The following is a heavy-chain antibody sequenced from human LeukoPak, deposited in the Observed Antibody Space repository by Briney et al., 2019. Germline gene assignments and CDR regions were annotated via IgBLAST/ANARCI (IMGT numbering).Heavy chain of an antibody. V-gene: IGHV4-61*02. Sequence: SQTLSLTCTVSGNSISSGDNYWSWIRQPAGKGLEWIGRIYTSGSTNYNPSLKSRVTISGDTSKNQFSLRLSSVTTADTAVYYCARASYSYDINGWVPFDYWGQGTLVTVSS. D-gene: IGHD3-22*01. CDR1: GNSISSGDNY. J-gene: IGHJ4*02. CDR2: IYTSGST. CDR3: ARASYSYDINGWVPFDY.